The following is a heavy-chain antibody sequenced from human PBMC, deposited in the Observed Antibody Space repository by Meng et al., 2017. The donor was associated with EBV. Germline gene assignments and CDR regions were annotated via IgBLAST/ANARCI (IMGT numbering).Heavy chain of an antibody. D-gene: IGHD3-10*01. CDR2: LIPMSGAP. J-gene: IGHJ4*02. CDR1: GGPFRIDA. V-gene: IGHV1-69*01. CDR3: ASESGRGFTPDF. Sequence: QGQVGQSGAEVRRHGSSVKNSCKTSGGPFRIDAVSWVRQGPGQGLEWLGGLIPMSGAPHYAQKFQDRVTITADEYTRTHYMELSSLRSDDTAMYYCASESGRGFTPDFWGQGTLVTVSS.